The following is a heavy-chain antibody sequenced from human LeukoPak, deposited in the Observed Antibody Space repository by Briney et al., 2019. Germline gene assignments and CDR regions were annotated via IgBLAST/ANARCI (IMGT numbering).Heavy chain of an antibody. D-gene: IGHD1-7*01. CDR2: INHSGST. V-gene: IGHV4-34*01. J-gene: IGHJ4*02. Sequence: SETLSLTCAVYGGSFSGYYWSWIRQPPGKGLEWIGEINHSGSTNYNPSLKSRFTISVDTSKNQFSLKLSSVTAADTAVYYCARARITGTINYWGQGTLVTVSS. CDR1: GGSFSGYY. CDR3: ARARITGTINY.